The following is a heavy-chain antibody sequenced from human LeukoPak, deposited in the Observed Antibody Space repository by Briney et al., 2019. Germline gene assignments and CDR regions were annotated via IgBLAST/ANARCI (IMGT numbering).Heavy chain of an antibody. D-gene: IGHD3-3*01. CDR3: AKSSGYYHDYFDY. V-gene: IGHV3-23*01. CDR2: ISGSGGST. Sequence: GGSLRLSCAASGFTFSSYAMSWVRQAPGKGLEWVSAISGSGGSTYYADSVMGRFTISRDNSKNTLYLQMNSLRAEDTAVYYCAKSSGYYHDYFDYWGQGTLVTVSS. J-gene: IGHJ4*02. CDR1: GFTFSSYA.